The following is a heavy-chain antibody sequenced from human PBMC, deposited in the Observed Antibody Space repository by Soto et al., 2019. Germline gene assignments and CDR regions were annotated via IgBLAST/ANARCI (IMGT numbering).Heavy chain of an antibody. D-gene: IGHD6-19*01. CDR1: GDSVSSNIAA. CDR3: TRVSDSSGWFDY. CDR2: TYYRSKWYH. Sequence: PSQTLSLTCAISGDSVSSNIAAWNWVRQSPSRGLEWLGRTYYRSKWYHDYALSVKSRITINPDTSKNQVSPQLNSVTPEDTAMYYCTRVSDSSGWFDYWGQGTLVTVSS. J-gene: IGHJ4*02. V-gene: IGHV6-1*01.